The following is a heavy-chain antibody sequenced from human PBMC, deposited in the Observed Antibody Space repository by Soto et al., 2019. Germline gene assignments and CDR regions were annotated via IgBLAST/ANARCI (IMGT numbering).Heavy chain of an antibody. CDR1: GGSISSGGYY. D-gene: IGHD3-10*01. CDR2: IYYSGGT. Sequence: SETLSLTCTVSGGSISSGGYYWSWIRQHPGKGLEWIGYIYYSGGTYYNPSLKSRVTISVDTSKNQFSLKLSSVTAADTAVYYCARASILRGSGSGYYYYGMDVWGQGTTVTVSS. J-gene: IGHJ6*02. CDR3: ARASILRGSGSGYYYYGMDV. V-gene: IGHV4-31*03.